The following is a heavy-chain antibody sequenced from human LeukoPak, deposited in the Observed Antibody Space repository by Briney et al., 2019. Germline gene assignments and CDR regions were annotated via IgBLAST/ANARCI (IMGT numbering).Heavy chain of an antibody. CDR2: TNWNSGST. J-gene: IGHJ6*03. CDR3: ARRTGITVAGYYYYYMDV. Sequence: HAGGSLRLSCAASGFTFDDYAMHWVRQAPGKGLEWVSSTNWNSGSTGYADSVRGRFTISRDNAKNSLYLQMNSLRAEDTAVYYCARRTGITVAGYYYYYMDVWGKGTTVTVSS. V-gene: IGHV3-9*01. CDR1: GFTFDDYA. D-gene: IGHD6-19*01.